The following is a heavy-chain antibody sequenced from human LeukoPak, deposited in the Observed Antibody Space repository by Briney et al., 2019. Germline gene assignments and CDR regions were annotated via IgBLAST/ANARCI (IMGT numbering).Heavy chain of an antibody. CDR3: VRVGGYSGYDPRGYFDY. CDR1: GYTFTGYL. J-gene: IGHJ4*02. D-gene: IGHD5-12*01. CDR2: INTNNGGT. V-gene: IGHV1-2*02. Sequence: ASVKVSCKASGYTFTGYLLHWVRQAPGQGLEWVGWINTNNGGTNYAQSFQGRVTLTRDTAITTVYMELSRLRSDDTAVYYCVRVGGYSGYDPRGYFDYWGQGTLVTVSS.